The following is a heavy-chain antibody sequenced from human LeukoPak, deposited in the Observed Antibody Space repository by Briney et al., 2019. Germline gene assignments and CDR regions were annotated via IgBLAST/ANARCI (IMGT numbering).Heavy chain of an antibody. CDR1: GGTFSSYA. CDR3: ARDKLTEYYYDSSGYYFDP. D-gene: IGHD3-22*01. CDR2: IIPILGIA. J-gene: IGHJ5*02. Sequence: ASVKVSCKASGGTFSSYAISWVRQAPGQGLEWMGRIIPILGIANYAQKFQGRVTITADKSTSTAYMELSSLRSEDTAVYYCARDKLTEYYYDSSGYYFDPWGQGTLVTVSS. V-gene: IGHV1-69*04.